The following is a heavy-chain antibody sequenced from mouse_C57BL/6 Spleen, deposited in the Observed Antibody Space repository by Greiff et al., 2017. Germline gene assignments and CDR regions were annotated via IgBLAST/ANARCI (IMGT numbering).Heavy chain of an antibody. Sequence: EVQLQQSGPGLVKPSQSLSLTCSVTGYSITSGYYWNWIRQFPGNKLEWMCYISYDGSNNYNPSLKNRISITRDTSKNQFFLKLNSVTTEDTATYYCARQDYSNYGYFDVWGTGTTVTVSS. J-gene: IGHJ1*03. D-gene: IGHD2-5*01. V-gene: IGHV3-6*01. CDR3: ARQDYSNYGYFDV. CDR1: GYSITSGYY. CDR2: ISYDGSN.